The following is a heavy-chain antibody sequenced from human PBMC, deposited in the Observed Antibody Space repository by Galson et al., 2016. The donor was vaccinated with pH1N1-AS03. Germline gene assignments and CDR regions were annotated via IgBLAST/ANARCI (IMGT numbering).Heavy chain of an antibody. V-gene: IGHV1-3*01. Sequence: SVKVSCKASGYSFTSYAIQWVRQAPGQGLEWMGWINVGDGHTKYSQKFQGRATITRDTSANTAYMDLSSLRSEDAAFYYGAVSGWHPSHYYDCHALGYWGQGTLVTVSS. CDR1: GYSFTSYA. J-gene: IGHJ4*02. CDR2: INVGDGHT. CDR3: AVSGWHPSHYYDCHALGY. D-gene: IGHD3-16*01.